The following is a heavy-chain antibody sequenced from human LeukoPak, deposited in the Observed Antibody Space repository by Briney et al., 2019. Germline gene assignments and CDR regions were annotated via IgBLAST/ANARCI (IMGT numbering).Heavy chain of an antibody. CDR3: AKEYSYNYVWDR. V-gene: IGHV3-23*01. CDR2: ISGRGDST. J-gene: IGHJ5*02. CDR1: GFTFSSYA. D-gene: IGHD3-16*01. Sequence: PGGSLRLSCAASGFTFSSYAISWVRQAPGKGLEWVSSISGRGDSTYYADSVKGRFTISRDNSENTVYLQMNSLRVEDTAVYYCAKEYSYNYVWDRWGQGTLVTVSS.